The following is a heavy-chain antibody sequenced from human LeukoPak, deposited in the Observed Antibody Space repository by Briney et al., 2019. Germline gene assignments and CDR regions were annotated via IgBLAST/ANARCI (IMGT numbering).Heavy chain of an antibody. CDR3: ARCGYSGYDYGVGLFYYYYYMDV. J-gene: IGHJ6*03. CDR1: GFTLSSYS. V-gene: IGHV3-48*04. D-gene: IGHD5-12*01. CDR2: ISSSGSTI. Sequence: GGSLRLSCSASGFTLSSYSMNWVRQAPGKGLEWVSYISSSGSTIYYADSVKGRFTISRDNAKNSLYLQMNSLRAEDTAVYYCARCGYSGYDYGVGLFYYYYYMDVWGKGTTVTVSS.